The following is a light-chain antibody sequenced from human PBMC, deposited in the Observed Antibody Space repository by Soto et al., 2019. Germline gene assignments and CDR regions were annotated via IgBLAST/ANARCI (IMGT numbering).Light chain of an antibody. J-gene: IGKJ1*01. CDR2: GAS. CDR1: QSVSSSY. Sequence: VFTQSPVTLSLSPGERATLSCRSSQSVSSSYLAWYQQKPGQAPRLLIYGASSRATGIPDRFTGSGSGTDFTLTISRLEPEDFAVYYCQQYGSSTWTFGQGTKVDI. V-gene: IGKV3-20*01. CDR3: QQYGSSTWT.